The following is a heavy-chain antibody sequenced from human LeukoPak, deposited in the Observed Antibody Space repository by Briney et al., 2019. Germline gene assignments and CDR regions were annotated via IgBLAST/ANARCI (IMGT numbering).Heavy chain of an antibody. CDR2: IKQDGSEK. CDR3: ARDMRSSDWDGRGLAFDI. J-gene: IGHJ3*02. D-gene: IGHD6-19*01. CDR1: GGSISSSNW. V-gene: IGHV3-7*01. Sequence: PSETLSLTCAVSGGSISSSNWWSWVRQAPGKGLEWVVNIKQDGSEKYSVDSVKGRFTISRDNAKNSLYLQMNSLRAEDTAVYYCARDMRSSDWDGRGLAFDIWGQGTMVTVSS.